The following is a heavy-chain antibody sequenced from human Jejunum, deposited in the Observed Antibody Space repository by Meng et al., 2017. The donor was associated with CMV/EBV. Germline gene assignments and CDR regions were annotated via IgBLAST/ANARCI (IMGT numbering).Heavy chain of an antibody. CDR1: TFRRYS. J-gene: IGHJ4*02. CDR2: ISSSSSTI. V-gene: IGHV3-48*04. D-gene: IGHD1-26*01. Sequence: TFRRYSMNWVRQAPGKGLEWVSYISSSSSTIYYADSVKGRFTISRDNAKNSLYLQMNSLRAEDTAVYYCATTGPSRRYSGSYYYDYWGQGTLVTVSS. CDR3: ATTGPSRRYSGSYYYDY.